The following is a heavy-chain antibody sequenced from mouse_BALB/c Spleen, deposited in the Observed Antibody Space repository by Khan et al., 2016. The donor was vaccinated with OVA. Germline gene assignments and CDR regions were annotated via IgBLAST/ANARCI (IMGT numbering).Heavy chain of an antibody. D-gene: IGHD1-1*01. CDR1: GYTFTSYW. V-gene: IGHV1-7*01. Sequence: VQLQRSGAELAKPGASVKMSRKASGYTFTSYWMHWVKQRPGQGLEWIGYINPSTGYTEYNQKFKDKATLTADKSSSTAYMQLSSLTSEDSAVYYCARFYYGSSPDYWGQGTTLTVSS. CDR2: INPSTGYT. CDR3: ARFYYGSSPDY. J-gene: IGHJ2*01.